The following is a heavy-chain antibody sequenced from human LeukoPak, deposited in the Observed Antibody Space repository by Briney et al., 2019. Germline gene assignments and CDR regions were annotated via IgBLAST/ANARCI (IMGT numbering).Heavy chain of an antibody. J-gene: IGHJ6*03. CDR1: GFTFSSYS. D-gene: IGHD5-18*01. Sequence: GSLRLSCAASGFTFSSYSMNWVRQAPGKGLEWIGEINHSGSTNYNPSLKSRVTISVDTSKNQFSLKLSSVTAADTAVYYCARGQGPIRSAAMVRYYYYMDVWGKGTTVTVSS. CDR3: ARGQGPIRSAAMVRYYYYMDV. V-gene: IGHV4-34*01. CDR2: INHSGST.